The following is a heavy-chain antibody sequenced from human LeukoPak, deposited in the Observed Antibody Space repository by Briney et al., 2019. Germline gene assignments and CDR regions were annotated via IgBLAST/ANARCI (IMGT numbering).Heavy chain of an antibody. J-gene: IGHJ4*02. V-gene: IGHV3-30-3*01. D-gene: IGHD5-18*01. Sequence: GGSLRLSCAASGFTFSSYAMHWVRQAPGKGLEWVAVISYDGSNKYYADSVKGRFTISRDNTKNSLYLQMNSLRAEDTAFYHCVRDRSYGAFDYWGQGTLVTVSS. CDR3: VRDRSYGAFDY. CDR2: ISYDGSNK. CDR1: GFTFSSYA.